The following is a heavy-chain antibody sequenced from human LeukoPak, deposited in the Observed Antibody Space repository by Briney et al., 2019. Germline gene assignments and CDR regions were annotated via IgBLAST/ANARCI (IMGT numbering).Heavy chain of an antibody. D-gene: IGHD4-4*01. CDR3: ARMPGDYSNNVGLFDY. J-gene: IGHJ4*02. CDR2: IYYSGST. Sequence: PSDTLSLTCAVSGYSISSSNWWGWIRQPPGKGLEGIGNIYYSGSTYYNPSLKSRVTMSVDTSKNQLSLKMSSVTAVDTAVYYWARMPGDYSNNVGLFDYCGQGTLVTVS. CDR1: GYSISSSNW. V-gene: IGHV4-28*01.